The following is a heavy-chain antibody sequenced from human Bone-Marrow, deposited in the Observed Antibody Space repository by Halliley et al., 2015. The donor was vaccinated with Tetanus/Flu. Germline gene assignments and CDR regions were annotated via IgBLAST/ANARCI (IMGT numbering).Heavy chain of an antibody. V-gene: IGHV3-53*01. D-gene: IGHD6-6*01. CDR3: ARDGRPSLDYYYGIDV. Sequence: VSVLYSAGRAYYADSVKGRFTISRDNSKNTLYLQMNSLRDEDTAVYYCARDGRPSLDYYYGIDVWGQGTTVTVSS. CDR2: LYSAGRA. J-gene: IGHJ6*02.